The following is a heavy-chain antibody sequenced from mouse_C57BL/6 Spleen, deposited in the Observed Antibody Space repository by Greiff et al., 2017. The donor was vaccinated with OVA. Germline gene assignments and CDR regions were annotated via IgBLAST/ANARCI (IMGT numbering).Heavy chain of an antibody. V-gene: IGHV2-2*01. J-gene: IGHJ3*01. CDR1: GFSLTSYG. CDR2: IWRGGST. Sequence: QVQLQQSGPGLVQPSQSLSITCTASGFSLTSYGVHWVRQSPGKGLEWLGVIWRGGSTDYNAAFISRLSISKDNSKSQVFFKMNRLQADDTAIYYCARTGLITTVVDFADWGQGTLVTVSA. CDR3: ARTGLITTVVDFAD. D-gene: IGHD1-1*01.